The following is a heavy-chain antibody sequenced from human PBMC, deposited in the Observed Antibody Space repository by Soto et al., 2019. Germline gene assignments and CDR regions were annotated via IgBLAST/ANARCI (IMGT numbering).Heavy chain of an antibody. V-gene: IGHV1-8*01. CDR1: GYTFTSYD. J-gene: IGHJ5*02. D-gene: IGHD3-3*01. CDR3: ARGLIDFWSGYYDQPNWFDP. Sequence: ASVKVSCKASGYTFTSYDINWVRQATGQGLEWMGWMNPNSGNTGYAQKFQGRVTMTRNTSISTAYMELSSLRSEDTAVYYCARGLIDFWSGYYDQPNWFDPWGQGTMVTVSS. CDR2: MNPNSGNT.